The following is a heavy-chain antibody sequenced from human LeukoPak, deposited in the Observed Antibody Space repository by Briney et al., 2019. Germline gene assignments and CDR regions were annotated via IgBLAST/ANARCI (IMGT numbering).Heavy chain of an antibody. J-gene: IGHJ4*02. CDR1: GTYTLIELS. D-gene: IGHD1-26*01. V-gene: IGHV1-24*01. Sequence: GASVKVSCKVSGTYTLIELSMHWVRQAPGKGLEWMGGFDPEDGETIYAQKFKGRVTMTEDTSTDTAYMDLSSLRSEDTAVYHCATLLGETHFFDYWGQGTLVTVSS. CDR3: ATLLGETHFFDY. CDR2: FDPEDGET.